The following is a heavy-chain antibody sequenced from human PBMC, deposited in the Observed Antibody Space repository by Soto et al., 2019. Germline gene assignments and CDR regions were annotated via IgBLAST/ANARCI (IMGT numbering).Heavy chain of an antibody. CDR1: GFTFSDSG. V-gene: IGHV3-33*01. Sequence: QVQLVESGGGVVQPGGSLRLSCATSGFTFSDSGMHWVRQAPGKGLEWVAVIWSDGSDKSYADSVEGRFTISRDNSKNTMYLQRNSRRAEDTAVYYCVRSNRYSRSSGWGGGFDYWGQGTLVTVSS. J-gene: IGHJ4*02. CDR2: IWSDGSDK. D-gene: IGHD6-6*01. CDR3: VRSNRYSRSSGWGGGFDY.